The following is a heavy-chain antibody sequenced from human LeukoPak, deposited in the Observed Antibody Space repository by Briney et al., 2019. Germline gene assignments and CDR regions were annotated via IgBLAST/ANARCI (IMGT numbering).Heavy chain of an antibody. V-gene: IGHV1-2*02. CDR2: INPNSGGT. CDR1: GYTFTGYY. D-gene: IGHD4-17*01. Sequence: ASVTVSCKASGYTFTGYYMHWVRQAPGQGLEWVGWINPNSGGTNYAQKFRGRVTMTRDTSISTAYMELSRLRSDDTALYYCARLYGDYVFDYWGQGTLVTVSS. CDR3: ARLYGDYVFDY. J-gene: IGHJ4*02.